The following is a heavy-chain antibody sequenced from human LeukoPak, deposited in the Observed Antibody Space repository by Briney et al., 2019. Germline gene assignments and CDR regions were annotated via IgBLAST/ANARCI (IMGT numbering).Heavy chain of an antibody. J-gene: IGHJ4*02. CDR1: GFTFDKYF. D-gene: IGHD5-18*01. CDR3: ARGGYSYGYDSGTHYFDY. V-gene: IGHV3-21*01. Sequence: GGSLRLSCATSGFTFDKYFIHWVRQAPGKGLDWVSSISGTSTYIDYADSVKGRFTISRDNAKNSLYLQMNSLRVEDTAVYYCARGGYSYGYDSGTHYFDYWGQGTLVTVSS. CDR2: ISGTSTYI.